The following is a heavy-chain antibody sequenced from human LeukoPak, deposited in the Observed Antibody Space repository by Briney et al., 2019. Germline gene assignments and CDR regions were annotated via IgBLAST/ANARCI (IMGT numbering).Heavy chain of an antibody. CDR1: GGSISSSNW. J-gene: IGHJ4*02. Sequence: SGTLSLTCAVSGGSISSSNWWSWVRQPPGKGLEWIGEIYHSGSTNYNPSLKSRVTISVDTSKNQFSLKLSSVTAADTAVYYCASGDYGDFSRFDFWGQGTLVTVSS. CDR3: ASGDYGDFSRFDF. CDR2: IYHSGST. D-gene: IGHD4-17*01. V-gene: IGHV4-4*02.